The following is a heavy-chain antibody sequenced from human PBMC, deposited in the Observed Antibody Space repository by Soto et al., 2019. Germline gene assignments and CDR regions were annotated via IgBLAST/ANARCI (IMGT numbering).Heavy chain of an antibody. J-gene: IGHJ3*02. CDR2: ISSSGSTI. CDR3: AKNSGYSGAHDTFDI. CDR1: GFTFSSYS. Sequence: GGSLRLSCAASGFTFSSYSMNWVRQAPGKGLEWVSYISSSGSTIHYSDSVKGRFTISRDNAKNSLYLQVNSLRAEDTAVYYCAKNSGYSGAHDTFDIWGQGTMVTVSS. D-gene: IGHD3-22*01. V-gene: IGHV3-48*01.